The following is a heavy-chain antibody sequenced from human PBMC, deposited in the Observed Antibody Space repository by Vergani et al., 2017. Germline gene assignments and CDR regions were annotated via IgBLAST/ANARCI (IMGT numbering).Heavy chain of an antibody. Sequence: EVQLLESGGDLVQPGGSLRLSCAASGFTFIMHAMSWVRQAPGKGLEWVSTLSASDRRTHYADSVKGRFTISRDNSKNTLYLQMNSLRAEDTAVFYCAKTVVPAANPSQYFYYYGMDVWGQGTTVTVSS. CDR3: AKTVVPAANPSQYFYYYGMDV. CDR2: LSASDRRT. J-gene: IGHJ6*02. D-gene: IGHD2-2*01. V-gene: IGHV3-23*01. CDR1: GFTFIMHA.